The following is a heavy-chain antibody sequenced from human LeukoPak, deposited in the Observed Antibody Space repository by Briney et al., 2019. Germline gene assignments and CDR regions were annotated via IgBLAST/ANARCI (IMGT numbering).Heavy chain of an antibody. J-gene: IGHJ6*02. Sequence: GGSLRLSCVVSGFTGSSSYMSWVRQAPGKELEWVSVIYNSGTTYYADSAKGRFTISRDNSKNTLYLQMNSLRVEDTAVYYCAKELWFGEPVWGQGTTVTVSS. D-gene: IGHD3-10*01. CDR2: IYNSGTT. V-gene: IGHV3-53*01. CDR3: AKELWFGEPV. CDR1: GFTGSSSY.